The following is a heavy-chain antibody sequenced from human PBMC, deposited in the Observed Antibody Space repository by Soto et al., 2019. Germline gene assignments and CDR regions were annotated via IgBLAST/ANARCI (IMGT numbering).Heavy chain of an antibody. CDR2: ISYTGNT. CDR1: GGSISSYY. D-gene: IGHD6-13*01. J-gene: IGHJ4*02. V-gene: IGHV4-59*08. Sequence: SETLSLTCTVSGGSISSYYWTWIRQPPGKGLEWIGHISYTGNTNYNPSLKSRVSISVDTSKSQFSLKMSSVTAADTAIYYCTRHEGGAAADRPLDYWGQGTLVTVSS. CDR3: TRHEGGAAADRPLDY.